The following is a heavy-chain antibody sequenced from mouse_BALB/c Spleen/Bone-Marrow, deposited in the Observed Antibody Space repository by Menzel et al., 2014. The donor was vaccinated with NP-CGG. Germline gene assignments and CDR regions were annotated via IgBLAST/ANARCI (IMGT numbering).Heavy chain of an antibody. CDR3: ARNSYYGSSYTYFDY. Sequence: VKLQESGPELVKPGASVKISCKASGYAFSSSWMNWVKQRPGQGLEWIGRIYPGDGDTNYNGKFKGKATLTADKSSSTAYMQLSSLTSVDSAVYFCARNSYYGSSYTYFDYWGQGTTLTVSS. CDR2: IYPGDGDT. J-gene: IGHJ2*01. V-gene: IGHV1-82*01. CDR1: GYAFSSSW. D-gene: IGHD1-1*01.